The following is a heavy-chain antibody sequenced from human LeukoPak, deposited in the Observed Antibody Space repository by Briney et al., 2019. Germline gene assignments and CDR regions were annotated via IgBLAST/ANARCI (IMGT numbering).Heavy chain of an antibody. J-gene: IGHJ4*02. Sequence: GSLRLSCAAPGFTFSSYGMHWVRQAPGKGLEWVAFIRYVGSNKYYADSVKGRFTISRDNSKNTLYLQMNSLRAEDTAVYYCAKVSTLDYWGQGTLVTVSS. CDR3: AKVSTLDY. D-gene: IGHD1-1*01. CDR1: GFTFSSYG. V-gene: IGHV3-30*02. CDR2: IRYVGSNK.